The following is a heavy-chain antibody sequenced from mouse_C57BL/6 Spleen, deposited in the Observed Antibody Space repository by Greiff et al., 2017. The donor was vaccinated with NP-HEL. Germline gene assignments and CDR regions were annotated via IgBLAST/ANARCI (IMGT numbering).Heavy chain of an antibody. CDR3: ARVLQRSVGYYFDY. V-gene: IGHV1-18*01. CDR1: GYTFTDYN. CDR2: INPNNGGT. J-gene: IGHJ2*01. D-gene: IGHD1-1*01. Sequence: EVQLQQSGPELVKPGASVKIPCKASGYTFTDYNMDWVKQSHGKSLEWIGDINPNNGGTIYNQKFKGKATLTVDKSSSTAYMELRSLTSEDTAVYYCARVLQRSVGYYFDYWGQGTTLTVSS.